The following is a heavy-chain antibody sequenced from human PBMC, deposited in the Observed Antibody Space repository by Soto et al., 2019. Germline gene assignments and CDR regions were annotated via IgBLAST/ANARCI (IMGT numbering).Heavy chain of an antibody. D-gene: IGHD6-25*01. CDR2: IYYSGST. V-gene: IGHV4-39*07. Sequence: SETLSLTCTVSGGSISSSSYYWGWIRQPPGKGLEWIGSIYYSGSTYYNPSLKSRATISIDTSKNQFSLRLASVTAADTAFYYCGSVRPSGYVLSWGQGTLVTVSS. CDR3: GSVRPSGYVLS. CDR1: GGSISSSSYY. J-gene: IGHJ5*02.